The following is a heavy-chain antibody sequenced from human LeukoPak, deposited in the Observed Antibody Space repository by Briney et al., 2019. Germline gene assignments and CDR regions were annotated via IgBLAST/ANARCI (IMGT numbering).Heavy chain of an antibody. D-gene: IGHD4-17*01. J-gene: IGHJ6*03. CDR3: ARGDTDYVDYHYYMDV. Sequence: ASVKVSCKASGGTFSSYAISWVRQAPGQGLEWMGGIIPIFGTANYAQKFQGRVTITADKSTSTAYMELSSLRSEDTAVYYCARGDTDYVDYHYYMDVWGKGTTVTISS. CDR2: IIPIFGTA. CDR1: GGTFSSYA. V-gene: IGHV1-69*06.